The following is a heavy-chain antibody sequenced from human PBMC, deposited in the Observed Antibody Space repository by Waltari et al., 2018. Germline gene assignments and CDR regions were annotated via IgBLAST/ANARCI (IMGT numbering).Heavy chain of an antibody. D-gene: IGHD2-15*01. Sequence: EVQLVESGGGLVQPGGSLRLSCAASGFTFSSYEMKWVRQAPGKGREWVSYISSIGSTIYYADSVKGRFTISRDNAKNSLYLQRNSLRAEDTAVYYCARDPYCSGGSCYRIGAFDIWGQGTMVTVSS. CDR3: ARDPYCSGGSCYRIGAFDI. V-gene: IGHV3-48*03. J-gene: IGHJ3*02. CDR1: GFTFSSYE. CDR2: ISSIGSTI.